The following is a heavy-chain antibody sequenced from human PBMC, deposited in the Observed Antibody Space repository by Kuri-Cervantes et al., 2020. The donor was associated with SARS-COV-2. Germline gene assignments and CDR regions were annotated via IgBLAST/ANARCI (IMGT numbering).Heavy chain of an antibody. J-gene: IGHJ6*02. Sequence: GSLRLSCSVSGYSISSGYFWGWIRQSPEKGLEWIGSIFHSGSTYYNPSLKSRVTVSVDTSKNQFSLKLSSVTAADTAVYYCARGGLGSGRSPYYYGMDVWGQGTTVTVSS. CDR2: IFHSGST. D-gene: IGHD3-10*01. CDR1: GYSISSGYF. CDR3: ARGGLGSGRSPYYYGMDV. V-gene: IGHV4-38-2*02.